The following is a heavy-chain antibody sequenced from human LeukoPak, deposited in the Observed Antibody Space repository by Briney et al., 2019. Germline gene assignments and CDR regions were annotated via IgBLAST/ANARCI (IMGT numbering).Heavy chain of an antibody. CDR3: ARDIQWLDS. CDR2: FSYRGNT. J-gene: IGHJ5*01. Sequence: SETLSLTCTVSGGSIRSSFFYWGWIRQPPGEGLEWIGSFSYRGNTYYNPSLESRVTISLDTSKNQFSLTLSSVTAADTAVYYCARDIQWLDSWGQGTLVTVSS. V-gene: IGHV4-39*07. CDR1: GGSIRSSFFY.